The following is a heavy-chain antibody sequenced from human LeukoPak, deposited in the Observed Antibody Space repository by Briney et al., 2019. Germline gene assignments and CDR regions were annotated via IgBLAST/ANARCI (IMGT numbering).Heavy chain of an antibody. CDR3: ARGKRWLQFDYYYYYMDV. Sequence: ALVKVSCKASGYTFTSYDINWVRQATGQGLEWMGWMNPNSGNTGYAQKFQGRVTMTRNTSISTAYMELGSLRSEDTAVYYCARGKRWLQFDYYYYYMDVWGKGTTVTVSS. CDR1: GYTFTSYD. J-gene: IGHJ6*03. V-gene: IGHV1-8*01. CDR2: MNPNSGNT. D-gene: IGHD5-24*01.